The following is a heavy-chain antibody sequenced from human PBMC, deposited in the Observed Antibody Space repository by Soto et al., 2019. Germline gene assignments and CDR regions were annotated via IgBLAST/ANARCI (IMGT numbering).Heavy chain of an antibody. CDR2: IYKDFT. J-gene: IGHJ3*02. D-gene: IGHD2-15*01. V-gene: IGHV3-66*01. CDR1: GFTVTDIY. CDR3: AREPRYCSGGSCSIMGDAFVI. Sequence: EVQLVESGGGLVQPGGSLRLSCVASGFTVTDIYMNWVRQAPGKGLEWVSVIYKDFTDYADFVRGRFSVSTDTSKNALYLQLDNLRAEDTAVYYWAREPRYCSGGSCSIMGDAFVIWGQGAMVTVSS.